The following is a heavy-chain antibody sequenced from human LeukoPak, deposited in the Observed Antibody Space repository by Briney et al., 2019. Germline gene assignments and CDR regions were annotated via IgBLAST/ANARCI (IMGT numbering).Heavy chain of an antibody. Sequence: PSETLSLTCTVSGGSISSGGYYWSWIRQHPGKGLEWIGYIYYSETTYYNPSLKSRVVILGDTSKNQFSLKLSSVTAADTAVYYCARPSSARSSSSWYDAFDIWGQGTMVTVSS. V-gene: IGHV4-31*03. CDR2: IYYSETT. J-gene: IGHJ3*02. CDR3: ARPSSARSSSSWYDAFDI. CDR1: GGSISSGGYY. D-gene: IGHD6-13*01.